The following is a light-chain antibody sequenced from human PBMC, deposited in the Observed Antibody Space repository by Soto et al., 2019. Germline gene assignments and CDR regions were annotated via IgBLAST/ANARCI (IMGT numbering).Light chain of an antibody. V-gene: IGKV1-5*01. CDR2: DAS. CDR3: QQYNSYSSWT. J-gene: IGKJ1*01. Sequence: DIQMTQSPSTLSASVGDRAPITCRASQSLNSLLAWYQQKPGRAPKLLIYDASTLESGVPSRFSGSGSGTEFTLTISSLQTDDFATYYCQQYNSYSSWTFGQGTKVDIK. CDR1: QSLNSL.